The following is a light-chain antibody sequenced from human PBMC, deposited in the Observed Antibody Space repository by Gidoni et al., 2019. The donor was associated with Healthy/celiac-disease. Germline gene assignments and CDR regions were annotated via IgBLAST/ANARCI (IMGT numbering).Light chain of an antibody. CDR3: QQSYSTPRLT. V-gene: IGKV1-39*01. CDR1: QSISSY. Sequence: EIQMPQSPSSLSASVGDRVTITCRAIQSISSYLNWYQQKPGTAPKLLIYAASRLQSWVPSRFSGSGSGTDFTLTISSLQPEDFATYYCQQSYSTPRLTFGGGTKVEIK. J-gene: IGKJ4*01. CDR2: AAS.